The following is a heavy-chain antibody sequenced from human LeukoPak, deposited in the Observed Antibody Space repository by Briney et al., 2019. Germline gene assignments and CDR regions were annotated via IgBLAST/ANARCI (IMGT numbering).Heavy chain of an antibody. CDR1: GFTFSSYA. J-gene: IGHJ5*02. D-gene: IGHD2-15*01. CDR3: AKSPAVITGWFDH. Sequence: PGGSLRLSCAASGFTFSSYAMSWVRQAPGKGLEWVSAISGSGGSTYYADSVKGRFTISRDNSKNTLYLQMNSRRAEDTAVYYCAKSPAVITGWFDHWGQGTLVTVSS. V-gene: IGHV3-23*01. CDR2: ISGSGGST.